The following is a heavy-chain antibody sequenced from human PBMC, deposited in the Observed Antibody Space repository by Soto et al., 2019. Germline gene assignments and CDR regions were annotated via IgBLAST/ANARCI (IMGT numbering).Heavy chain of an antibody. Sequence: ASVTVSCTVSGYTLTELSMHWVRQAPGQGLERMGGFDPEDGETIYAQKFQGRVTMTEDTSTDTAYMELSSLRSEDTAVYYCATVGYGAAYFDFWGQGTLVTVSS. CDR2: FDPEDGET. CDR1: GYTLTELS. V-gene: IGHV1-24*01. D-gene: IGHD6-25*01. J-gene: IGHJ4*02. CDR3: ATVGYGAAYFDF.